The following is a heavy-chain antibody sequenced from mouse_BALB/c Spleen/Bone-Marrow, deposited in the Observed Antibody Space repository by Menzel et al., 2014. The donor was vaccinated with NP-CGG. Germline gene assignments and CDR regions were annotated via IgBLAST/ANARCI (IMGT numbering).Heavy chain of an antibody. V-gene: IGHV5-4*02. CDR1: GFTLSDYY. Sequence: EVKLMESGGGLVKPGGSLKLSCAASGFTLSDYYMYWVRQTPEKRLEWVATISDGGSYTYYPDSVKGRFTISRDNAKNNLYLQMSSLKSEDTAMYYCVLRWFAYWGQGTLVTVSA. CDR3: VLRWFAY. CDR2: ISDGGSYT. J-gene: IGHJ3*01. D-gene: IGHD1-1*01.